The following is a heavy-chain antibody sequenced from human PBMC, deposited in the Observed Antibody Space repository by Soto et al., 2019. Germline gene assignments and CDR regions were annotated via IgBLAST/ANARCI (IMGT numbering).Heavy chain of an antibody. CDR3: ARGGGVGVAGSAAFDM. Sequence: QLHLVQSGAVVKKPGASVTVSCSASGYPVTAYYMHWVRQAPGRGLEWMGGINPATGAAKYTQTFQGRVTMTRDRATRTGFMELSGLKSGDTAVFYCARGGGVGVAGSAAFDMWGQGTLVTVSS. CDR1: GYPVTAYY. V-gene: IGHV1-2*02. D-gene: IGHD3-3*01. CDR2: INPATGAA. J-gene: IGHJ3*02.